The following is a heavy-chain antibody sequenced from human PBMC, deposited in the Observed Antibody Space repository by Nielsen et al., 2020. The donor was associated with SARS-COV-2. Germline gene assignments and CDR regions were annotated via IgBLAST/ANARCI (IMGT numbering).Heavy chain of an antibody. V-gene: IGHV1-46*01. D-gene: IGHD5-12*01. J-gene: IGHJ6*02. CDR2: INPIGGST. Sequence: WVRQAPGQGLEWMAMINPIGGSTSYAQKFQGSVTVTRDTSTSTVYMELTRLRSEDTAVYYCARGVVATRSGAYYYYGMDVWGQGSTVTVSS. CDR3: ARGVVATRSGAYYYYGMDV.